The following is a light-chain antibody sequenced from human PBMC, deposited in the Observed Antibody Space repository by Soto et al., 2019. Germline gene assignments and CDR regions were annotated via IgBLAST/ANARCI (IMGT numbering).Light chain of an antibody. Sequence: ELVLTQSPGTLSLSPGERATVSCRASQTISRNYLVWYQKKPGQAPRLLIYGASTRATGIPDRFTGSGSGXDFTLTITRLEXEDXAVYYCQQYGGSVPWTFGQGTKVE. J-gene: IGKJ1*01. V-gene: IGKV3-20*01. CDR3: QQYGGSVPWT. CDR2: GAS. CDR1: QTISRNY.